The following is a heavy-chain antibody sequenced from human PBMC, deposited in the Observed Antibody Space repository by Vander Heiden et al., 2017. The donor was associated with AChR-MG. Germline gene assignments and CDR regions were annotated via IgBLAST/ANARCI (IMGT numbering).Heavy chain of an antibody. CDR2: IVVGSGNT. CDR1: GFTFTSSA. V-gene: IGHV1-58*01. D-gene: IGHD3-3*01. Sequence: QMQLVQSGPEVKKPGTSVKVSCKASGFTFTSSAVQWVRQARGQRLEWIGWIVVGSGNTNYAQKFQERVTITRDMSTSTAYMELSSLRSEDTAVYYCAARRNFWSGYYEADYWGQGTLVTVSS. J-gene: IGHJ4*02. CDR3: AARRNFWSGYYEADY.